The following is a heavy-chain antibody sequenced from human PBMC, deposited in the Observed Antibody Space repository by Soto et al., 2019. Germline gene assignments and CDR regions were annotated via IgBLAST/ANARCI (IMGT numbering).Heavy chain of an antibody. J-gene: IGHJ6*02. CDR3: GRRGNPYMDV. CDR2: INVNNGDT. Sequence: QVQVVQSGAEVKKPGASVRVSCKPSAYNLAGDGFTWVRQAPGQGLEWMGWINVNNGDTNYAQKFQERCSLTTDTFTRTVYMELTNLRSDDTAVYYCGRRGNPYMDVWGQGPTVIVSS. CDR1: AYNLAGDG. V-gene: IGHV1-18*01.